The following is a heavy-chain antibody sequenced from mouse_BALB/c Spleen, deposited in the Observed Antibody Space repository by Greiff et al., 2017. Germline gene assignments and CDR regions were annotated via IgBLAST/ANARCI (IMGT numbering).Heavy chain of an antibody. CDR3: TRGGGCGYDPSWFAY. CDR2: IDPANGNT. J-gene: IGHJ3*01. V-gene: IGHV14-3*02. D-gene: IGHD2-2*01. CDR1: GFNIKDTY. Sequence: VQLQQSGAELVKPGASVKLSCTASGFNIKDTYMHWVQQRPEQGLEWIGRIDPANGNTKYDPKFQGKATITADTSSNTAYLQLSSPTSEDSAVYYCTRGGGCGYDPSWFAYWGQGTLVTVSA.